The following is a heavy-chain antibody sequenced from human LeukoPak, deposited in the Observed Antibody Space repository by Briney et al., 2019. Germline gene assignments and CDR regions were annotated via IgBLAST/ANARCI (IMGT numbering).Heavy chain of an antibody. J-gene: IGHJ4*02. CDR3: ARDLYGSGPPADY. CDR1: GFSFSGHW. Sequence: PGGSLRLSCTASGFSFSGHWMHWARQLPGKGLVWVSRISPTGSTTSYADSVKGRFTVSRDNAKNTLYLQVNNLRAEDTAVYYCARDLYGSGPPADYWGQGTLVTVSS. V-gene: IGHV3-74*01. CDR2: ISPTGSTT. D-gene: IGHD6-19*01.